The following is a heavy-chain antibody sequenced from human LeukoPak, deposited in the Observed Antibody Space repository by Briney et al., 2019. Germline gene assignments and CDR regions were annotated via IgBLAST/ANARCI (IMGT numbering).Heavy chain of an antibody. Sequence: SETLSLTCAVSGGSISSGGYSWSWIRQPPGKGLEWIGYIYHSGSTYYNPSLKSRVTISVDRSKNQFSLKLSSVTAADTAVYYCARGVVGWFDPWGQGTLVTVSS. J-gene: IGHJ5*02. CDR1: GGSISSGGYS. V-gene: IGHV4-30-2*01. CDR2: IYHSGST. CDR3: ARGVVGWFDP. D-gene: IGHD2-2*01.